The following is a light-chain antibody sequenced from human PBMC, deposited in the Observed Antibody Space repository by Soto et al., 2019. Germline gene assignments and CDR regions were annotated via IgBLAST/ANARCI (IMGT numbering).Light chain of an antibody. CDR1: SSVSAY. CDR3: LQRRNWPWT. CDR2: DAS. Sequence: EIVLTQSPGTLSLSPGERATLSCRASSSVSAYLAWYQHKPGQAPRLLIYDASNRATGIPARFSGSGSGTDFTLTISILEPEDFAVYYCLQRRNWPWTFGQGTKVEIE. J-gene: IGKJ1*01. V-gene: IGKV3-11*01.